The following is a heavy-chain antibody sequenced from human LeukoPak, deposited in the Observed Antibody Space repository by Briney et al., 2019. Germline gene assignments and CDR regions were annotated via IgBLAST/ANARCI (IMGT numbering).Heavy chain of an antibody. CDR2: IRSKANGDAT. D-gene: IGHD2-15*01. CDR3: TGSLGYCSGGSCYGPDY. CDR1: GFTFSGSA. V-gene: IGHV3-73*01. J-gene: IGHJ4*02. Sequence: GGSLRLSCAASGFTFSGSAMHWVRQASGKGLEWVGRIRSKANGDATAYAASVKGRFTISRGDSKNTAYLQMNSLKTEDTAVYYCTGSLGYCSGGSCYGPDYWGQGALVTVSS.